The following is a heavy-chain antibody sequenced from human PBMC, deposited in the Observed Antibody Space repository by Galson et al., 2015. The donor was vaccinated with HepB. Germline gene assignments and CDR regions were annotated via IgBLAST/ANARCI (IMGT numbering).Heavy chain of an antibody. CDR2: ISGSGGST. V-gene: IGHV3-23*01. Sequence: SLRLSCAASGFTFSSYVMSWVRQAPGKGLEWVSVISGSGGSTYYADSVKGRFTISRDNSKNTLYLQMNSLRAEDTAVYYCANGKLPYVDYPHFDYWGQGTLVTVSS. J-gene: IGHJ4*02. CDR3: ANGKLPYVDYPHFDY. CDR1: GFTFSSYV. D-gene: IGHD4-17*01.